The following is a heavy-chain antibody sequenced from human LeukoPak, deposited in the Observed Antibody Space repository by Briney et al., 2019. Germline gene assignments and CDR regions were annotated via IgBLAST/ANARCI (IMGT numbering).Heavy chain of an antibody. J-gene: IGHJ6*02. Sequence: SETLSLTCAVYGGSFSSYYWSWIRQSPGKGLEWIGEINHSGSTNYNPSLKSRVTISVDTSKNQFSLKLSSVTAADTAVYYCARGRSQCTIFGVVKGCLYYGMDVWGQGTTVTVSS. CDR3: ARGRSQCTIFGVVKGCLYYGMDV. D-gene: IGHD3-3*01. CDR2: INHSGST. CDR1: GGSFSSYY. V-gene: IGHV4-34*01.